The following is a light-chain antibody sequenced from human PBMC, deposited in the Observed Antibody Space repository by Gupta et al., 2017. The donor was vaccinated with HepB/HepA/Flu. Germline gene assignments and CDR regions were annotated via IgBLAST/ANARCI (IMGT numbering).Light chain of an antibody. CDR1: RDIDTY. Sequence: DIQMPQSPSSVSASVGDRVTMTCRASRDIDTYLAWYQHKLGQPPRLLIDATATLKSGVPLRCSGSGSGKDFTLTISSLQPEDFATYYCQQSDRVPRTFGGGTKVEI. CDR2: ATA. CDR3: QQSDRVPRT. V-gene: IGKV1-12*01. J-gene: IGKJ4*02.